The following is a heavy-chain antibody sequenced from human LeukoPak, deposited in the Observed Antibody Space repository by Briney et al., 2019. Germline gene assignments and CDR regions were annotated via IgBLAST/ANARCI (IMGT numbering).Heavy chain of an antibody. J-gene: IGHJ4*02. CDR3: ARQTGSGLFILP. Sequence: PSETLSLTCTVSDGSISNSYWGWTRQPPGKGLEWIGSIYYSGDTYYNASLKSQVSISIDTSKNQFSLRLTSVTAADTAVYYCARQTGSGLFILPGGQGTLVTVSS. D-gene: IGHD3/OR15-3a*01. CDR2: IYYSGDT. CDR1: DGSISNSY. V-gene: IGHV4-39*01.